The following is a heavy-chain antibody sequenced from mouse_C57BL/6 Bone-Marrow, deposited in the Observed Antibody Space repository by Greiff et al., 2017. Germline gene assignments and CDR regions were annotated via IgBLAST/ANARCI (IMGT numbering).Heavy chain of an antibody. V-gene: IGHV1-20*01. CDR3: ARRDPYDYVFDY. D-gene: IGHD2-4*01. CDR1: GYSFTGYF. Sequence: VQLQQSGPELVKPGDSVKISCKASGYSFTGYFMNWVMQSHGKSLEWIGRINPYNGDTFYNQKFKGKDTLTVDQSSSTAHIELRSLTSEDSAVYYCARRDPYDYVFDYWGQGTTLTVSS. CDR2: INPYNGDT. J-gene: IGHJ2*01.